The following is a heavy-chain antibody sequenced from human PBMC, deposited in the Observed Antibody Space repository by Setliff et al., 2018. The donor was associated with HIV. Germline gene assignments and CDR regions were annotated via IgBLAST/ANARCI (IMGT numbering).Heavy chain of an antibody. J-gene: IGHJ4*02. CDR3: AKSCDVPSKPEPYYY. CDR1: GFTFSNYG. V-gene: IGHV3-30*02. CDR2: IRYDASNK. Sequence: GGSLRLSCAASGFTFSNYGMNWVRQAPGKGLEWLTYIRYDASNKFYADSVKGRFTISRDNSKNTLFLQLNSLRVDDTAVYYCAKSCDVPSKPEPYYYWGQGTLVTVSS. D-gene: IGHD2-2*01.